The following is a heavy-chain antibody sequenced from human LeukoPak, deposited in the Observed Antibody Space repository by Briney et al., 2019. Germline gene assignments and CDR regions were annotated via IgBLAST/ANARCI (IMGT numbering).Heavy chain of an antibody. V-gene: IGHV1-18*01. CDR2: ISAYNGNT. Sequence: ASVKVSCKASGYTFTSYGISWVRQAPGQGLEWMGWISAYNGNTNYAQKLQGRVTMTTDTSTSTAYMELRSLRSDDTAVYYCARVSGSWDYYFYMDVWGKGTTVTISS. CDR1: GYTFTSYG. D-gene: IGHD3-10*01. J-gene: IGHJ6*03. CDR3: ARVSGSWDYYFYMDV.